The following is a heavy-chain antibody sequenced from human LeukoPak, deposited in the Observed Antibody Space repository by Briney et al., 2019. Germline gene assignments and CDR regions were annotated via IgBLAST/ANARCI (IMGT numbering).Heavy chain of an antibody. CDR1: GFTFSSYW. Sequence: GGSLRLSCAVSGFTFSSYWMNWVRQAPGKGLVWVSRIASDGSSTTYADSVKGRFSISRDNAKNTLYLQMNSLRVEDTAVYYCARGRPHGNDYWGQGTLVTVSS. V-gene: IGHV3-74*01. D-gene: IGHD4-23*01. CDR3: ARGRPHGNDY. J-gene: IGHJ4*02. CDR2: IASDGSST.